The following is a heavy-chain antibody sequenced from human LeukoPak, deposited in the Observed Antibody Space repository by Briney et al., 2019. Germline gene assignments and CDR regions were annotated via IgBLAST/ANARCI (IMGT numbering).Heavy chain of an antibody. Sequence: GGSLRLSCAASGFTFSSYWMSWVRQAPGKGLEWVANIKQDGSEKYYVDSVKGRFTISRDNAKNSLYLQMNSLRAEDTALYYCAKDKGPEERGYSYGYFDYWGQGTLVTVSS. CDR2: IKQDGSEK. V-gene: IGHV3-7*03. D-gene: IGHD5-18*01. CDR3: AKDKGPEERGYSYGYFDY. J-gene: IGHJ4*02. CDR1: GFTFSSYW.